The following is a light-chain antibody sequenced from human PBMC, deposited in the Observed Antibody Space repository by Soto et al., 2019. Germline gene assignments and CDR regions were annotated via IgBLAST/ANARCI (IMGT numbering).Light chain of an antibody. V-gene: IGKV1-5*03. CDR2: KAS. CDR3: QQYNTYWT. Sequence: DIQMTQSPSTLSASVGDRVTIKCRASESISSWLAWYQQKPGKAPKLLIYKASNLESGVPSRFSGSGSGTEFTLTISSLQPDDFATYYCQQYNTYWTFGQGTKVEIK. CDR1: ESISSW. J-gene: IGKJ1*01.